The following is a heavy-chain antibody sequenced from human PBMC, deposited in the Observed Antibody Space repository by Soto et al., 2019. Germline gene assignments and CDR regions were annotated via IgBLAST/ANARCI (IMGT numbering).Heavy chain of an antibody. CDR3: ARGPSGDKVDY. Sequence: QVQLQESGPGLVEPSQTLSLTCTVSGASVSSDYYYWSWIRQPPGRGLEWIGYIYNSGSTYSNPSLKSRVTVSLDTSKNQFSLNLSSVTAADTAVYYCARGPSGDKVDYWGQGTLVTVSS. J-gene: IGHJ4*02. V-gene: IGHV4-30-4*01. D-gene: IGHD1-26*01. CDR2: IYNSGST. CDR1: GASVSSDYYY.